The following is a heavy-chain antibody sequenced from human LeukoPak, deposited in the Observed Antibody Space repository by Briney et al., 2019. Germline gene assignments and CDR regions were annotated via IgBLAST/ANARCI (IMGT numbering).Heavy chain of an antibody. J-gene: IGHJ3*02. CDR3: TRGRRSSNVHDAFDI. CDR2: IDYSGST. CDR1: GVSIGTYY. D-gene: IGHD3-10*02. V-gene: IGHV4-59*01. Sequence: SETLSLTCTVYGVSIGTYYWTWIRQPPGKGLEWIGYIDYSGSTKFNPSLKSRVTMSIDTSTNQSSLRLSSVAASDTAVYYCTRGRRSSNVHDAFDIWGQGTMVTVSS.